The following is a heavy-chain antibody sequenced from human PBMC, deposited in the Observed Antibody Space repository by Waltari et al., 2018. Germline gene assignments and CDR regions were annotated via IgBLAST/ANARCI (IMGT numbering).Heavy chain of an antibody. CDR3: ARGRGFIIDT. CDR1: GFTVNNYY. CDR2: INLGGDT. V-gene: IGHV3-66*02. J-gene: IGHJ5*01. D-gene: IGHD3-10*01. Sequence: EVHLVESGGGLVQPGGSVRLSCAVSGFTVNNYYMHWVRQAPGKGLEWVSVINLGGDTYYGDSVKGRFTISRDNSKNTLDLQVNSLRSDDTAVYFCARGRGFIIDTWGHGTLVTVSS.